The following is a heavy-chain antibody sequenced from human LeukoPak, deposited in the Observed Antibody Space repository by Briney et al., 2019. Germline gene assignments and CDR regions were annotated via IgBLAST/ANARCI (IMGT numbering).Heavy chain of an antibody. V-gene: IGHV3-23*01. Sequence: GGSLRLSCAASGFTFNYYGLSWVRQAPGKGLEWVSGFGHNGGITYSDSVKGRFTISRDNSKNTLFLQMNSLRADDTAVYFCAKKAGWGGYFSFLPFDFWGRGTLVTVSS. J-gene: IGHJ4*02. CDR2: FGHNGGIT. CDR1: GFTFNYYG. D-gene: IGHD3-3*01. CDR3: AKKAGWGGYFSFLPFDF.